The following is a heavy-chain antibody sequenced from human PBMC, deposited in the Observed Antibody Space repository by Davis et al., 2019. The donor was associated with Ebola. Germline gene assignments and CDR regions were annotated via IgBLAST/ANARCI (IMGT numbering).Heavy chain of an antibody. CDR1: GFTFSSYW. CDR3: AKDGLVGATGY. J-gene: IGHJ4*02. D-gene: IGHD1-26*01. Sequence: GESLKISCVGSGFTFSSYWMYWVRQTPGKGLEWVAVISYDGSNKYYADPVKGRFTISRDNSKNTLYLQMNSLRAEDTAVYYCAKDGLVGATGYWGQGTLVTVSS. CDR2: ISYDGSNK. V-gene: IGHV3-30*18.